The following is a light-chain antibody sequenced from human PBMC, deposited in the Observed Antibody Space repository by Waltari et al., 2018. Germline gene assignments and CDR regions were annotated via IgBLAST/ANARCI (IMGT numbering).Light chain of an antibody. CDR2: GAS. CDR3: QHYYRSTWT. J-gene: IGKJ1*01. CDR1: QSVSSSY. V-gene: IGKV3-20*01. Sequence: EIVLTQSPGTLSLSPGERATLSCRASQSVSSSYLAWYQQKPGQAPRLLIYGASSRATGIPDRFSGSGSGTDFTLTISRLEPADFAVYYCQHYYRSTWTFGQGTKVEI.